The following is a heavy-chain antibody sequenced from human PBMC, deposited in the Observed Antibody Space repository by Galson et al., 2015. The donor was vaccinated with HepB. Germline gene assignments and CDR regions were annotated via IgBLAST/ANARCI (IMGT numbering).Heavy chain of an antibody. CDR2: IDPSDSYT. CDR3: ARHGELDYFDY. Sequence: QSGAEVKKPGESLRISCKGSGYSFTSYWISWVRQMPGKGLEWMGKIDPSDSYTNFSPSFQGHVTISADTSIGTAYLQCSSLRASDTAMYYCARHGELDYFDYWGQGTLVTVSS. V-gene: IGHV5-10-1*01. D-gene: IGHD2/OR15-2a*01. J-gene: IGHJ4*02. CDR1: GYSFTSYW.